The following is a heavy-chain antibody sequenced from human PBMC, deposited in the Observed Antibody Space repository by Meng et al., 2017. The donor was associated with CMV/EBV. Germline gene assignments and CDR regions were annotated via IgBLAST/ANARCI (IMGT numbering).Heavy chain of an antibody. D-gene: IGHD3-3*01. CDR3: AKDREMDYDFWSGYSYYYGMDV. V-gene: IGHV3-30*02. J-gene: IGHJ6*02. CDR1: GFTFSSYG. CDR2: IRYDGSNK. Sequence: GESLKISCAASGFTFSSYGMHWVRQAPGKGLEWVAFIRYDGSNKYYADSVKGRFTISRDNSKNTLYLQMNSLRAEDTAVYYCAKDREMDYDFWSGYSYYYGMDVWGQGTTVTVSS.